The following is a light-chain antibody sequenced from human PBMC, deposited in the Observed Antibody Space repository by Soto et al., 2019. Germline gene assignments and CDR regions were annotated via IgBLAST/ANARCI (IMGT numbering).Light chain of an antibody. V-gene: IGKV3-11*01. CDR3: QQRSNWPRT. Sequence: EIVLTQSPATLSSSPGERATLSCRASQSVSSYLAWFQQKPGQAPRLLIYDAAASATGVPARFSGSGSGTDFTLTISSLEPEDFAVDYCQQRSNWPRTFGQGTKVEIK. CDR2: DAA. J-gene: IGKJ1*01. CDR1: QSVSSY.